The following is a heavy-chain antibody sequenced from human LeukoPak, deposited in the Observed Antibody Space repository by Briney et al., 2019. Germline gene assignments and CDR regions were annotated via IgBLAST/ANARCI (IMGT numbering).Heavy chain of an antibody. Sequence: HPGGSLRLSCAASGFTFSTYAMHWVRQAPDKGLEWVAIISYDGSNEYYADSVKGRFTISRDNSKNTLYLQMNSLRPKDTAVYYCARRATRSIYWFDPWGQGTLVTVSS. J-gene: IGHJ5*02. CDR3: ARRATRSIYWFDP. CDR2: ISYDGSNE. V-gene: IGHV3-30-3*01. CDR1: GFTFSTYA. D-gene: IGHD1-1*01.